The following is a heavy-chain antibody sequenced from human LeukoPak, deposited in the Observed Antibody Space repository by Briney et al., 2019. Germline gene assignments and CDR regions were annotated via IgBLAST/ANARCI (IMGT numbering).Heavy chain of an antibody. CDR3: ARDRRSWFDY. CDR2: ISYDGSNK. CDR1: GFTFSSYA. J-gene: IGHJ4*02. Sequence: GRSLRLSCAASGFTFSSYAMHWGRQASGKGLEWVAVISYDGSNKYYADSVKGRFTISRDNSKNTLYLQMNSLRAEDTAVYYCARDRRSWFDYWGQGTLVTVSS. V-gene: IGHV3-30-3*01.